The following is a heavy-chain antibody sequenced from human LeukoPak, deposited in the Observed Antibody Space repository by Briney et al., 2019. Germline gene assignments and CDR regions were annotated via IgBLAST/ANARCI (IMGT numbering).Heavy chain of an antibody. CDR3: AGGELTL. J-gene: IGHJ4*02. CDR2: IYHSGST. Sequence: SETLSLTCSVSGYSISSGYYWDWIRQPPGKGLEWIGSIYHSGSTYYNPSLKSRVTISVDTSKNQFSLKLSSVTAADTAVYYCAGGELTLWGQGTLVTVSS. V-gene: IGHV4-38-2*02. CDR1: GYSISSGYY. D-gene: IGHD1-26*01.